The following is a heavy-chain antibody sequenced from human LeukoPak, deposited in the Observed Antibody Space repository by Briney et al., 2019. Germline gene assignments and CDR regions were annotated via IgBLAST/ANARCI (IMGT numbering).Heavy chain of an antibody. CDR3: ARDRYYDSSGDRPGWFDP. CDR2: IYYSGST. CDR1: GGSISSYY. Sequence: SETLSLTCTVSGGSISSYYWSWIRQPPGKGLEWIGYIYYSGSTNYNPSLKSRVTISVDTSKNQFSLKLSSVTAADTAVYYCARDRYYDSSGDRPGWFDPWGQGTLVTVSS. J-gene: IGHJ5*02. D-gene: IGHD3-22*01. V-gene: IGHV4-59*01.